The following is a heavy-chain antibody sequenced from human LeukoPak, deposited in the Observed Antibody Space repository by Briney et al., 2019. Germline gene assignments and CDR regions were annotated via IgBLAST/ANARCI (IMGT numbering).Heavy chain of an antibody. Sequence: SVKVSCKASGGTFSSYAISWVRQAPGQGLEWIGGIIPIFGTANYAQKFQGRVTITTDESTSTAYMELSSLRSEDTAVYYCAREVRCSGGSSYLSEYFQHWGQGTLVTVSS. V-gene: IGHV1-69*05. CDR2: IIPIFGTA. J-gene: IGHJ1*01. D-gene: IGHD2-15*01. CDR1: GGTFSSYA. CDR3: AREVRCSGGSSYLSEYFQH.